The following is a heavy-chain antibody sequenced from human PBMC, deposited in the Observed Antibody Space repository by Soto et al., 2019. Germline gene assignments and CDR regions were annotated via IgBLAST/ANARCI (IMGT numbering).Heavy chain of an antibody. J-gene: IGHJ4*02. CDR1: GFTFTSSA. Sequence: ASVKVSCKASGFTFTSSAVQWVRQARGQRLEWIGWIVVGSGNTNYAQKFQERVTITRDMSTSTAYMELSSLRSEDTAVYYCAAVPASYSGRDYWGQGTLVTVSS. V-gene: IGHV1-58*01. CDR2: IVVGSGNT. CDR3: AAVPASYSGRDY. D-gene: IGHD1-26*01.